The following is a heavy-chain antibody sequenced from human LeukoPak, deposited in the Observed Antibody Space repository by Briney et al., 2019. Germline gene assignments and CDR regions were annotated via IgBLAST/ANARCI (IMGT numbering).Heavy chain of an antibody. CDR1: GLTFSSYE. D-gene: IGHD3-9*01. CDR2: ISSSGGTI. J-gene: IGHJ4*02. Sequence: PGGSLRLSCAASGLTFSSYEMNWVRQAPGKGLEWVSYISSSGGTIYYADSVKGRFTISRDNAKNSLYLQMNSLRAEDTAVYNCAKDRRRDDVLTGSFSDWGQGTLVTVSS. V-gene: IGHV3-48*03. CDR3: AKDRRRDDVLTGSFSD.